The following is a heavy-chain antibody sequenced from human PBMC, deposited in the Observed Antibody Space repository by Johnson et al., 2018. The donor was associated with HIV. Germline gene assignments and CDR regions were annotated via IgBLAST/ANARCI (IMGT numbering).Heavy chain of an antibody. J-gene: IGHJ3*02. V-gene: IGHV3-9*01. CDR3: AKGRRLELRGGAFDI. Sequence: VQLVESGGDLVQPGRSLRVSCAASGFTFENYAMRWVRQAPGKGLEWVSGINWNSGSIDYADSVKGRFTISRDNAKNSLYLQMIGLRTEDTAFYYCAKGRRLELRGGAFDIWGQGTMVTVSS. D-gene: IGHD1-7*01. CDR1: GFTFENYA. CDR2: INWNSGSI.